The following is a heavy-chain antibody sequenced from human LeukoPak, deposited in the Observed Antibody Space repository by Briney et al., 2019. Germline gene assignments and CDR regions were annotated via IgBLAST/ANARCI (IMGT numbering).Heavy chain of an antibody. CDR1: GFIFSGYS. V-gene: IGHV3-48*04. D-gene: IGHD3-10*02. Sequence: PGGSLRLSCVASGFIFSGYSMNWVRQAPGKGLEWVSYISSSGSTIHYADSVKGRFTISRDNAKNSLYLQMNSLRAEDTAVYYCAELGITMIGGVWGKGTTVTISS. CDR2: ISSSGSTI. CDR3: AELGITMIGGV. J-gene: IGHJ6*04.